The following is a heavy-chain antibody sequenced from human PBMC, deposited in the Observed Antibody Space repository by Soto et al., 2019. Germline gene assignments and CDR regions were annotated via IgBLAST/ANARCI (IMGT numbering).Heavy chain of an antibody. V-gene: IGHV3-21*01. J-gene: IGHJ4*02. CDR2: ISSSSSYI. CDR3: ARGQLYRSSWPLDY. CDR1: GFTFSSYS. Sequence: GGSLRLSCAASGFTFSSYSMNWVRQAPGKGLEWVSSISSSSSYIYYADSVKGRFTISRDNAKNSLSLQMNSLRAEDTAVYYCARGQLYRSSWPLDYWGQGTLVTVSS. D-gene: IGHD6-13*01.